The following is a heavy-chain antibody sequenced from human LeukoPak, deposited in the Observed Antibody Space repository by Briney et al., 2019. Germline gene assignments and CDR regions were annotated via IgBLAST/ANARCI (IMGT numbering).Heavy chain of an antibody. CDR2: ISPSGDIT. Sequence: GGSLRLSCAASGFIFSPYGMTWVRQAAGKGLEWVSGISPSGDITYYVDSVKGRFTISRDNSKNTFYLQMNSLRAEDTAVYYCAKDSGWLRFHYWGQGTLVTVSS. J-gene: IGHJ4*02. V-gene: IGHV3-23*01. D-gene: IGHD5-12*01. CDR3: AKDSGWLRFHY. CDR1: GFIFSPYG.